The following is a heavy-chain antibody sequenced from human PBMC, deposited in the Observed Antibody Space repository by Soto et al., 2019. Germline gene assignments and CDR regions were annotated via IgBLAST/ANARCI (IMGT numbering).Heavy chain of an antibody. V-gene: IGHV3-33*01. CDR2: IWYDGSNK. J-gene: IGHJ3*02. CDR1: GFTFSSYG. Sequence: GGSLRLSCAASGFTFSSYGMYWVRQAPGKGLEWVAVIWYDGSNKYYADSVKGRFTISRDNSKNTLYLQMNSLRAEDTAVCYCARGITMSDDAFDIWGQGTMVIVSS. CDR3: ARGITMSDDAFDI. D-gene: IGHD3-10*02.